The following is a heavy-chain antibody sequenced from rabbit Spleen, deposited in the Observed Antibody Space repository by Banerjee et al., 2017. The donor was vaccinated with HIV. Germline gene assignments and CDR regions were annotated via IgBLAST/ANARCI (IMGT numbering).Heavy chain of an antibody. V-gene: IGHV1S40*01. Sequence: QSLEESGGDLVKPGTSLTLTCKASGFSFSSSDHMCWVRQAPGKGLEWIACIVSGWSSNTYYANWAKGRFTISKTSSTTVTLQVASLTAADTATYFCARVKAFSAGYGWPHLDLWGPGTLVTVS. J-gene: IGHJ4*01. D-gene: IGHD6-1*01. CDR3: ARVKAFSAGYGWPHLDL. CDR1: GFSFSSSDH. CDR2: IVSGWSSNT.